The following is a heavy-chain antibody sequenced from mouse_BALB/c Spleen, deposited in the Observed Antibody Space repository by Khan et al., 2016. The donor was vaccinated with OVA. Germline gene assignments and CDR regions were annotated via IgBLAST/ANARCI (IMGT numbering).Heavy chain of an antibody. CDR2: INRSTGYT. CDR3: ARRGLRWDFDY. D-gene: IGHD1-1*01. CDR1: GYSFINYW. V-gene: IGHV1-4*01. J-gene: IGHJ2*01. Sequence: VQLQESGAELAKPCASVKMSCTASGYSFINYWIFWVKRRPGQGMQWIGYINRSTGYTEYNPNFKDKATLTADKSSSTAYMQLSSLTSEDAAVYYCARRGLRWDFDYWGQGTTLTVSS.